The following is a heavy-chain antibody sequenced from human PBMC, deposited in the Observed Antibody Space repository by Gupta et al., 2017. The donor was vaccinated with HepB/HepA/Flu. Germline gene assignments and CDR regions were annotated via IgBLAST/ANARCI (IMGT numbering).Heavy chain of an antibody. V-gene: IGHV3-74*01. Sequence: EVRLVESGGGLVQPGGSLRLSCAASGFTFSRSWMHWVRQAPGKGLFWVARIHSDLTTTNYADSVKGRFTISRDNAKNTLFLQMNSLRVEDTAVYYCVREDIVRIPGAFGGWGQGTMVTVS. CDR1: GFTFSRSW. D-gene: IGHD3-10*02. CDR3: VREDIVRIPGAFGG. J-gene: IGHJ3*01. CDR2: IHSDLTTT.